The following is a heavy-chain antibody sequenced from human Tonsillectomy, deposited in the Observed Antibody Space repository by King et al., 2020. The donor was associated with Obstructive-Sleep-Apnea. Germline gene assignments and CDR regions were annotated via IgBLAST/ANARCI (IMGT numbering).Heavy chain of an antibody. D-gene: IGHD6-25*01. V-gene: IGHV2-5*02. CDR2: IYWDDDK. Sequence: TLKESGPTLVKPTQTLTLTCTFSGFSLSTSGVGVGWIRQPPGKALEWLALIYWDDDKRYRPSLKSRLTITKDTSKNQVVLTMTNMDPVDTGTYYCAQRVNSGYFDYWGQGTLVTVSS. CDR1: GFSLSTSGVG. J-gene: IGHJ4*02. CDR3: AQRVNSGYFDY.